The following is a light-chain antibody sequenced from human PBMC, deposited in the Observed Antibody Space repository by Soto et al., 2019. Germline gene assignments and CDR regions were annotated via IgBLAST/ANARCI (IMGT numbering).Light chain of an antibody. V-gene: IGLV2-23*01. CDR3: SSYTSSSIYV. CDR1: SSGVGGYNL. Sequence: QSFLTQPASVSGSPGQSITVSCSGTSSGVGGYNLVSWYQQHPGKAPKLIIYEGTERPSGISPRFSGSKSGNTASLTISGLQAEDEADYYCSSYTSSSIYVSGSGTKVTVL. CDR2: EGT. J-gene: IGLJ1*01.